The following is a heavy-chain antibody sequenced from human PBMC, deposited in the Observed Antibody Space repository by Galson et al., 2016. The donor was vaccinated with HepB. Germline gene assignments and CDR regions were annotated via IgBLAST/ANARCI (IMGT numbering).Heavy chain of an antibody. CDR2: INPNSGGT. CDR1: GYTFSDYY. Sequence: SVKVSCKASGYTFSDYYMHWVRQAPGQGLEWMGWINPNSGGTDYAQKVQGRVTMTRDTSISTAYMELSRLRSDDTAVYYCARVTENYYDASWGQGTLITVSS. V-gene: IGHV1-2*02. CDR3: ARVTENYYDAS. J-gene: IGHJ4*02. D-gene: IGHD3-22*01.